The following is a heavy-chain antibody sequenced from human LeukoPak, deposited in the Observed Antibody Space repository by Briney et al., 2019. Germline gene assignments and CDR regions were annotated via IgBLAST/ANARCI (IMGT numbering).Heavy chain of an antibody. CDR1: GGSISGYY. CDR3: ARGSGSYYNPDY. CDR2: IYCGDT. D-gene: IGHD3-10*01. Sequence: SETLSLTCTVSGGSISGYYWTWIRQPPGKGLEWIGYIYCGDTNYNPSLKSRVTISLDTSKNQFSLKLNSVTAADTAVYYCARGSGSYYNPDYWGQGTLVTVSP. V-gene: IGHV4-59*01. J-gene: IGHJ4*02.